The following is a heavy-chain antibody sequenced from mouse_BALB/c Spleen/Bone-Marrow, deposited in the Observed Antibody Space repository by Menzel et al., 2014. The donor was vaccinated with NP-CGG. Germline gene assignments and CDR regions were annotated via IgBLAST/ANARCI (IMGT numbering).Heavy chain of an antibody. CDR1: GFTFSSYA. CDR2: ISSGGST. CDR3: ARGGFRGLDY. Sequence: EVKLVESGGDLVKPGGSLKLSCAASGFTFSSYAMSWVRQTPEKRLEWVASISSGGSTYYPDSVKGRFTISRDNARNILYLQMSSLRSEDTAMYYCARGGFRGLDYWGQGTTLTVSS. V-gene: IGHV5-6-5*01. J-gene: IGHJ2*01.